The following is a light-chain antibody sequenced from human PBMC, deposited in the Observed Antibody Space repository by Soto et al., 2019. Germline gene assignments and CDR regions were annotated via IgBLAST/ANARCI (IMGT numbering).Light chain of an antibody. V-gene: IGKV3-20*01. CDR2: STS. Sequence: EVVLTQSPGTLSLSPGERATLSCRASQSVSSTYLAWYQQKPGQSPRLLIYSTSSRATGIPDRFSGSGSGTDFTLTISRQEPEDFAVYYCQQYGRSPNTFGQGTKLEI. CDR1: QSVSSTY. CDR3: QQYGRSPNT. J-gene: IGKJ2*01.